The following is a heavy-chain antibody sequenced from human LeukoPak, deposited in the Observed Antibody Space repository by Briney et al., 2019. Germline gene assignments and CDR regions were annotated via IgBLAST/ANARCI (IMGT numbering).Heavy chain of an antibody. D-gene: IGHD6-19*01. CDR2: ISSSSSYI. J-gene: IGHJ4*02. CDR3: ARDSNGRAVAGLDY. Sequence: GGSLRLSCAASGFTFSSYSMNWVRQAPGKGLEWVSSISSSSSYIYYADSVKGRFTISRDNAKNSLHLQMNSLRAEDTAVYYCARDSNGRAVAGLDYWGQGTLVTVSS. CDR1: GFTFSSYS. V-gene: IGHV3-21*01.